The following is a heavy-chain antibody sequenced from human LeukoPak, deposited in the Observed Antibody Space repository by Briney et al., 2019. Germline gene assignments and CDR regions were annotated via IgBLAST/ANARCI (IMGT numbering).Heavy chain of an antibody. CDR2: ISGSGGST. CDR3: ARGGVGATIWYYFDY. D-gene: IGHD1-26*01. V-gene: IGHV3-23*01. CDR1: GFTFSSYA. J-gene: IGHJ4*02. Sequence: GESLRLSCAASGFTFSSYAMSWVRQAPGKGLEWVSAISGSGGSTYYADSVKGRFTISRDNSKNTLYLQMNSLRAEDTAVYYCARGGVGATIWYYFDYWGQGTLVTVSS.